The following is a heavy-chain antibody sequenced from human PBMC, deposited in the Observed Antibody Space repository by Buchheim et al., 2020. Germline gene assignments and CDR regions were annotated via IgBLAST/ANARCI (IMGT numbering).Heavy chain of an antibody. Sequence: EVQLVESGGGSVQPRGSLRLSCAAPGFTFSSYWMSSVCQAPGKGLEWVANIKQDGSEKYYVDSVKGRFTISRDNAKNSLYLQMNSLRAEDTAVYYCARDPDGVISLYYFDYWGQGTL. D-gene: IGHD3-16*02. CDR3: ARDPDGVISLYYFDY. CDR1: GFTFSSYW. CDR2: IKQDGSEK. J-gene: IGHJ4*02. V-gene: IGHV3-7*03.